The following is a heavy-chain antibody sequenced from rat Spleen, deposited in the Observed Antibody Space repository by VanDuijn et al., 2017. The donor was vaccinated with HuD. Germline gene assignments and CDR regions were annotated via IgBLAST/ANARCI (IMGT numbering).Heavy chain of an antibody. CDR1: GFTFSDFD. CDR3: TTYGGLRNWFAY. CDR2: IRTSGGII. D-gene: IGHD4-1*01. Sequence: EVQLVESDGGLVQPGRSLKLSCAASGFTFSDFDMAWVRQAPTKGLEWVASIRTSGGIIYYLDSVKGRFTVSRDDARSTLYLQMDSLRSEDTATYYCTTYGGLRNWFAYWGQGTLVTVSS. J-gene: IGHJ3*01. V-gene: IGHV5-27*01.